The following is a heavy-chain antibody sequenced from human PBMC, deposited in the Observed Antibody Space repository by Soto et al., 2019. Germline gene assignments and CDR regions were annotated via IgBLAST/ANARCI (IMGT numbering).Heavy chain of an antibody. CDR2: ISWNSGNI. CDR1: GFTFDDYA. J-gene: IGHJ4*02. CDR3: VRSKSGYSYGTPFDY. Sequence: EVQLEESGGALVQPGRSLRLSCAASGFTFDDYAMYWVRQVLGKGLEWVSSISWNSGNIGYADSVKGRFTTSRDNAENSLSLQMHSLRPEATALYYCVRSKSGYSYGTPFDYWGQGTLVTVSS. V-gene: IGHV3-9*01. D-gene: IGHD5-18*01.